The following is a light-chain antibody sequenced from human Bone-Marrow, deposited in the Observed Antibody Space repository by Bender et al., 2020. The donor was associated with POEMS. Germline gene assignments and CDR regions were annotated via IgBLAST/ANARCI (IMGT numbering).Light chain of an antibody. V-gene: IGLV4-60*03. Sequence: QLVLTQSPSASASLGSSVNLTCMLSSGHSTYIIAWHQQQPGKAPRFLMKLEGSGKFKKGSGLPDRFSGSSSGADRYLSISNVQSEDETDYYCETWDSNVWVFGGGTKLTAL. CDR1: SGHSTYI. CDR3: ETWDSNVWV. J-gene: IGLJ3*02. CDR2: LEGSGKF.